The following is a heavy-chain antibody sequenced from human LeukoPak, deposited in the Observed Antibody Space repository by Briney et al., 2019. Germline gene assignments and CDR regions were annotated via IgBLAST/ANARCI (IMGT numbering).Heavy chain of an antibody. J-gene: IGHJ4*02. CDR3: ARGDTPTYCSTATCYLLDY. Sequence: GGSLRLSCAASGFTFSGYAMSGVRQSPGKGLEGVSVIMGSGSSTYHADSVKGRFTISRDNSKNTLYLQMNSLRAEDTAVYYCARGDTPTYCSTATCYLLDYWGQGTLVTVSS. D-gene: IGHD2-2*01. CDR2: IMGSGSST. CDR1: GFTFSGYA. V-gene: IGHV3-23*01.